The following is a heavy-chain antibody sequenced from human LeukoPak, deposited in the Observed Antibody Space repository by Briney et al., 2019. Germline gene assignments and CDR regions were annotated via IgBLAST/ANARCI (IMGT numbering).Heavy chain of an antibody. D-gene: IGHD3-22*01. J-gene: IGHJ4*02. CDR3: TTECAYYYDSSGYDPYYFDY. V-gene: IGHV3-15*01. CDR2: IKSKTDGGTT. CDR1: GFTFSNAW. Sequence: GGSLRLSCAASGFTFSNAWMSWVRQAPGKGLEWVGRIKSKTDGGTTDYAAPVEGRFTISRDDSKNTLYLQMNSLKTEDTAVYYCTTECAYYYDSSGYDPYYFDYWGQGTLVTVSS.